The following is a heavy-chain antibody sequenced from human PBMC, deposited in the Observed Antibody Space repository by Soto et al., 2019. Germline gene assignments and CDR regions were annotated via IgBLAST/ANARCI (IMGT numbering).Heavy chain of an antibody. CDR2: IYYSGST. Sequence: SETLSLTCTVSGGSLNDYFRSWIRQPPGKGLEWIGSIYYSGSTNYSPSLKSRITISVDTSKNQFSLRLTSVTAADAAVYYCARTRLWFGTYYFYYWGLGTLVTVSS. CDR1: GGSLNDYF. CDR3: ARTRLWFGTYYFYY. V-gene: IGHV4-59*01. J-gene: IGHJ4*02. D-gene: IGHD3-10*01.